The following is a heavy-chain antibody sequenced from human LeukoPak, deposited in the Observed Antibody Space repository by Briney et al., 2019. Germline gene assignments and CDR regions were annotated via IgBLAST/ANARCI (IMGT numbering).Heavy chain of an antibody. Sequence: QPGGSLRLSCVASGFTFSSYEMNWVRQAPGKGLVWVSCINPDGSWTLHADSVKGRFAISRDYARNALYLQTNSLGVEDTAMYYCARYEQRPGVTASDPWSQGTLVTVSS. CDR1: GFTFSSYE. CDR3: ARYEQRPGVTASDP. CDR2: INPDGSWT. J-gene: IGHJ5*02. D-gene: IGHD2-21*02. V-gene: IGHV3-74*01.